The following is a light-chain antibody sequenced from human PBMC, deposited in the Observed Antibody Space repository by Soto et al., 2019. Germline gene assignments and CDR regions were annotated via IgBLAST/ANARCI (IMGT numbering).Light chain of an antibody. V-gene: IGKV4-1*01. Sequence: DIVMTQSPDSLAVSLGERATFNCKSSQSVLYSSNNKNNLAWYQQKPGQPPKLLIYWASTRESGVPDRFSGSGSGTDFTLTISGLQAEDVAVYYCQQYYSTPLTFGGGTKVDI. CDR1: QSVLYSSNNKNN. CDR2: WAS. J-gene: IGKJ4*01. CDR3: QQYYSTPLT.